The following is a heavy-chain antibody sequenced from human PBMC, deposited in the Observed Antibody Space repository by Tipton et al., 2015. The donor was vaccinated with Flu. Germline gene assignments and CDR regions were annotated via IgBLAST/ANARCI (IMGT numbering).Heavy chain of an antibody. CDR3: ARVREADYAYGMDV. CDR1: GYSISSISHY. V-gene: IGHV4-39*07. D-gene: IGHD3-16*01. Sequence: TLSLTCTVSGYSISSISHYWGWVRQSPGKGLEWIVSIYYSGNTYYNPSLKSRVTISVDTSKNQFSLKLSSVTAADTAVYYCARVREADYAYGMDVWGQGTTVTVSS. J-gene: IGHJ6*02. CDR2: IYYSGNT.